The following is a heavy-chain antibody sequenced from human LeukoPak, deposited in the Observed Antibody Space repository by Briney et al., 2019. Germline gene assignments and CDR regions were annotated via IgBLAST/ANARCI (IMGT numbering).Heavy chain of an antibody. CDR2: IWYDGSNK. CDR1: GFTFSSYS. Sequence: GGSLRLSCAASGFTFSSYSMNWVRQAPGKGLEWVAVIWYDGSNKYYADSVKGRFTISRDNSKNTLYLQMNSLRAEDTAVYYCARGQQQLVNDYWGQGTLVTVSS. D-gene: IGHD6-13*01. V-gene: IGHV3-33*08. CDR3: ARGQQQLVNDY. J-gene: IGHJ4*02.